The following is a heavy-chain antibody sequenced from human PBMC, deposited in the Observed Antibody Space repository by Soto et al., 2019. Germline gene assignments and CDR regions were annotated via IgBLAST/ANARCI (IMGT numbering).Heavy chain of an antibody. CDR1: GGSISSSSYY. CDR2: IYYSGST. V-gene: IGHV4-39*01. J-gene: IGHJ5*02. D-gene: IGHD3-10*01. Sequence: PSETLSLTCTVSGGSISSSSYYWGWIRQPPGKGLEWIGSIYYSGSTYYNPSLKSRVTISVDTSKNQFSLKLSSVTAADTAVYYCARTGSYPEDKYNWFDPWGQGTLVTVSS. CDR3: ARTGSYPEDKYNWFDP.